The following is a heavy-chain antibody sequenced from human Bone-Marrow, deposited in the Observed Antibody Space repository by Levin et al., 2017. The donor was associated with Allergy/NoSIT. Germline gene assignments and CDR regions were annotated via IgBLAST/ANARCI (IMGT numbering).Heavy chain of an antibody. CDR1: GFTFSASA. CDR2: VRGKSNSYAT. V-gene: IGHV3-73*01. CDR3: TRPRGTRWTEEY. J-gene: IGHJ4*02. D-gene: IGHD3-16*01. Sequence: PGGSLRLSCAASGFTFSASAIHWVRQASGKGLEWVGRVRGKSNSYATAYAASVRGRFIISRDDSENTAYLQMDSLKIEDTAVYYCTRPRGTRWTEEYWGQGTLVTVSS.